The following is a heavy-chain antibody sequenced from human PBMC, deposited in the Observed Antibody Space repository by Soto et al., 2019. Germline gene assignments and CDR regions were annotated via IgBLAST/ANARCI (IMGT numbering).Heavy chain of an antibody. V-gene: IGHV4-30-4*01. CDR2: IYYSGST. CDR1: GGSISSGDYY. Sequence: QVQLQESGPGLVKPSQTLSLTCTVSGGSISSGDYYWSWIRQPPGKGLEWIGYIYYSGSTYYNPSLKNRVTISVDTSKNQFSLKLSSVTAADTAVYYCAGGYDSSGWGVIFDYWGQGTLVTVSS. J-gene: IGHJ4*02. D-gene: IGHD3-22*01. CDR3: AGGYDSSGWGVIFDY.